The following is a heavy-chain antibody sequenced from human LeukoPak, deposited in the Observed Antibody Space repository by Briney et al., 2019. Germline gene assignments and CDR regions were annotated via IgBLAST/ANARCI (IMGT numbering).Heavy chain of an antibody. CDR1: GFTFTTYA. CDR2: INDNGGST. V-gene: IGHV3-23*01. CDR3: AKKLGSSPGDFFYY. D-gene: IGHD6-6*01. Sequence: GGSLRLSCAASGFTFTTYAMSWVRQVPGKGLEWVSDINDNGGSTFYADSVKGRFTISRDNSKNTLYMQMNSLRAEDTAVYYCAKKLGSSPGDFFYYWGQGTLVTVSS. J-gene: IGHJ4*02.